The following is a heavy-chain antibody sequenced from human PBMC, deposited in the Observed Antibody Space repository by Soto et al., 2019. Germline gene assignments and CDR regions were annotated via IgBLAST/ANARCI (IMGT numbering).Heavy chain of an antibody. CDR2: IYSSGST. J-gene: IGHJ4*02. Sequence: KASETLSLTCTVSGDSVSSDNYYWTWIRQPPGKGLEWIGYIYSSGSTNYNPSLKSRVTISLDRSSNQFSLKLTSVTAADTAVYYCARDIRGYSRAFDYWGQGTLVTVSS. CDR3: ARDIRGYSRAFDY. D-gene: IGHD5-18*01. CDR1: GDSVSSDNYY. V-gene: IGHV4-61*01.